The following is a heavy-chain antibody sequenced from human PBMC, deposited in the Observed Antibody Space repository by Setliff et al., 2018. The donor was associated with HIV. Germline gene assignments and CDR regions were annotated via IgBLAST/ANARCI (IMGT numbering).Heavy chain of an antibody. D-gene: IGHD6-13*01. CDR3: ARGGTAAVNPNFDY. J-gene: IGHJ4*02. Sequence: GGSLRLSCEASGFTFNSYSMNWVRQAPGKGLEWVSSISANSTYIYYADSLKGRFTISRDNAKNSLSLQMNSLRAEDTAVYFCARGGTAAVNPNFDYWGQGMLVTVSS. V-gene: IGHV3-21*01. CDR1: GFTFNSYS. CDR2: ISANSTYI.